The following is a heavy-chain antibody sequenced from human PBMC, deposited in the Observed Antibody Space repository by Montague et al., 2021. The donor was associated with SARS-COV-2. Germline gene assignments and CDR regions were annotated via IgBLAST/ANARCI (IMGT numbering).Heavy chain of an antibody. J-gene: IGHJ4*02. CDR3: ARGARQGYGFRLGSFDY. D-gene: IGHD3-10*01. CDR1: GGSFSGYS. Sequence: SETLSLTCAVYGGSFSGYSWNWIRQPPGEGLEWIGEINHGGSTNYNPSLKSRVTMSVDTSKNQFSLKLSSVTAADTAVYYCARGARQGYGFRLGSFDYWGQGTLVTVSS. V-gene: IGHV4-34*01. CDR2: INHGGST.